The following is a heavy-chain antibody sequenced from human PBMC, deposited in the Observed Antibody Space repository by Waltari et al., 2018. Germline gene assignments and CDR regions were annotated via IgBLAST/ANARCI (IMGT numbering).Heavy chain of an antibody. V-gene: IGHV4-34*01. D-gene: IGHD3-10*01. CDR1: GGSFSGYY. CDR2: INHSGST. Sequence: QVQLQQWGAGLLKPSETLSLTCAVYGGSFSGYYWSWIRQPPGKGLEWIGEINHSGSTNYNPSLKSRVTISVDTSKNQFSLKLSSVTAADTAVYYCARGRGGGFRDRLSHGMDVWGQGTTVTVSS. CDR3: ARGRGGGFRDRLSHGMDV. J-gene: IGHJ6*02.